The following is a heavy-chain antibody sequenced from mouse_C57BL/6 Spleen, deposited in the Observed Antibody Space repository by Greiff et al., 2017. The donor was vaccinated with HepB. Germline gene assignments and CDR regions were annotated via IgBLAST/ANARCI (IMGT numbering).Heavy chain of an antibody. Sequence: EVKLVESGGGLVQPKGSLKLSCAASGFSFNTYAMNWVRQAPGKGLEWVARIRSKSNNYATYYADSVKDRFTISRDDSESMLYLQMNNLKTEDTAMYYCVRHGGYDGYFAWFAYWGQGTLVTVSA. V-gene: IGHV10-1*01. CDR1: GFSFNTYA. J-gene: IGHJ3*01. D-gene: IGHD2-3*01. CDR3: VRHGGYDGYFAWFAY. CDR2: IRSKSNNYAT.